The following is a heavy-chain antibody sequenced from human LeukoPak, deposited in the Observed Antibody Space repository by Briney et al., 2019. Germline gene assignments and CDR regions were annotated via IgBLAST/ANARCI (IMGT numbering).Heavy chain of an antibody. CDR3: ARASGGSYLYYFDY. D-gene: IGHD1-26*01. J-gene: IGHJ4*02. Sequence: PGGSLRLSCAASGFTFSSYAMSWVRQAPGKGLEWVSAISGSGGSTYYADSVKGRFTISRDNAKNALYLQMNSLRAEDTALYYCARASGGSYLYYFDYWGQGTLVTVSS. CDR1: GFTFSSYA. CDR2: ISGSGGST. V-gene: IGHV3-23*01.